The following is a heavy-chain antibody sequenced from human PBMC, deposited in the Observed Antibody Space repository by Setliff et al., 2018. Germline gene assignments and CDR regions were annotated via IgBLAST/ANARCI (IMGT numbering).Heavy chain of an antibody. CDR1: GDPFNAYG. Sequence: GPQLKVSCKASGDPFNAYGVSWVRQAPGQGLEWMGAIIPVLGMTDYAQKFQGRLTITADQSTTTVYMELSSLRFDDTALYYCARGPSPTVTPSRLIYFYHMDVWGTGTTVTVSS. CDR3: ARGPSPTVTPSRLIYFYHMDV. J-gene: IGHJ6*03. CDR2: IIPVLGMT. D-gene: IGHD4-17*01. V-gene: IGHV1-69*10.